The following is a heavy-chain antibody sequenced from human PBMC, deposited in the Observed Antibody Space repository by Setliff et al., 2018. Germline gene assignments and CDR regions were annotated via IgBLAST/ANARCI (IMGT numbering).Heavy chain of an antibody. CDR3: ARGVLVNSFSSSHYMDV. CDR1: GGSFSDHY. CDR2: INHRGNT. V-gene: IGHV4-34*01. J-gene: IGHJ6*03. D-gene: IGHD2-2*01. Sequence: LSLTCGVYGGSFSDHYWSWIRQPPGKGLEWLGEINHRGNTNYRPSLKSRITISVDTSKKQFSLKLSSVTAADTALYYCARGVLVNSFSSSHYMDVWAKGATVTVSS.